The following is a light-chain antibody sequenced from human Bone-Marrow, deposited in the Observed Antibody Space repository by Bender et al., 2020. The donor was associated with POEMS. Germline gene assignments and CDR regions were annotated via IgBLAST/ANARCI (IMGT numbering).Light chain of an antibody. CDR1: NIGTKS. CDR2: DDS. J-gene: IGLJ1*01. Sequence: SYVLTQPPSVSVALGQTARITCGGNNIGTKSVHWYQQKPGQAPVRVVYDDSDRPSGIPERFSGSNSGNTATLTLSRVEAGDEADYYCQVWDVSSDHCIFGPGTKVTVL. V-gene: IGLV3-21*02. CDR3: QVWDVSSDHCI.